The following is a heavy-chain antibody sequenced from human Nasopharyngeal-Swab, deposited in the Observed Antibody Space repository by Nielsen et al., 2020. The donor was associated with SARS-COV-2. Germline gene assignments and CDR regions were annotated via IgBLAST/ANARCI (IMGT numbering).Heavy chain of an antibody. J-gene: IGHJ6*02. D-gene: IGHD3-3*01. CDR2: ISAYNGNT. CDR3: ARASHRVGSYYDFWSGYYRDYYYYGMDV. V-gene: IGHV1-18*01. Sequence: AAVKVSCKASGYTFTSYGISWVRQAPGQGLELMGWISAYNGNTNYAQKLQGRVTMTTDTSTSTAYMELRSLRSDDTAVYYCARASHRVGSYYDFWSGYYRDYYYYGMDVWGQGTTVTVSS. CDR1: GYTFTSYG.